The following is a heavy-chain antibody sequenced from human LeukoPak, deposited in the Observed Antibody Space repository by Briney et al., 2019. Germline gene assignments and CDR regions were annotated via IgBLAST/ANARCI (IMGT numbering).Heavy chain of an antibody. CDR2: IIPIFGTA. D-gene: IGHD3-22*01. CDR1: GGTFSSYA. J-gene: IGHJ4*02. V-gene: IGHV1-69*13. Sequence: PQASVKVSCKASGGTFSSYAISWVRQAPGQGLEWMGGIIPIFGTANYAQKFQGRVTITADESTGTAYMELSSLRSEDTAVYYCAREDNYYDTPTFDYWGQGTLVTVSS. CDR3: AREDNYYDTPTFDY.